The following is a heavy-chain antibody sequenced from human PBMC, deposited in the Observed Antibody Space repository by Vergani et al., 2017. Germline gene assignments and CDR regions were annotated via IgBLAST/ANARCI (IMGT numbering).Heavy chain of an antibody. V-gene: IGHV1-69*01. CDR2: IIPIFGTA. CDR3: ARAASLVTTDIVYYMDV. Sequence: QVQLVQSGAEVKKPGSSVKVSCKASGGTFSSYAISWVRQAPGQGLEWMGGIIPIFGTANYAQKFQGRVTITADESTSTAYMELSSLRSEYTAVYYCARAASLVTTDIVYYMDVWGKGTTVTVSS. D-gene: IGHD4-11*01. J-gene: IGHJ6*03. CDR1: GGTFSSYA.